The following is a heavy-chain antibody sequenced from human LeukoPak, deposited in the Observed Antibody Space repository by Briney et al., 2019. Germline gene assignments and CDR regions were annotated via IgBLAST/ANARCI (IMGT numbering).Heavy chain of an antibody. CDR2: IWCDGSNK. Sequence: GRSLRLSYAASGFTFSSYGMHWVRQAPGKGLEWVAVIWCDGSNKFYADSVKGRFTISRDNSKNTLYLQMNSLRAEDTAVYYCARDRAAADLDYWGQGTLVTVSS. D-gene: IGHD6-13*01. CDR3: ARDRAAADLDY. V-gene: IGHV3-33*01. CDR1: GFTFSSYG. J-gene: IGHJ4*02.